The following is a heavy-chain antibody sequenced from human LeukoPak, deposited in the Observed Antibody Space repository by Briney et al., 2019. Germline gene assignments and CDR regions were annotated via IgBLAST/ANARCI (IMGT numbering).Heavy chain of an antibody. CDR1: GGTFSSYA. CDR3: ASGLVSGVYGMDV. D-gene: IGHD3/OR15-3a*01. J-gene: IGHJ6*02. CDR2: IIPILGIA. Sequence: SVKVSCKASGGTFSSYAISWVRQAPGQGLEWMGRIIPILGIANYAQKFQGRVTITADKSTSTAYMELSRLRSEDTAVYYCASGLVSGVYGMDVWGQGTTVTVSS. V-gene: IGHV1-69*04.